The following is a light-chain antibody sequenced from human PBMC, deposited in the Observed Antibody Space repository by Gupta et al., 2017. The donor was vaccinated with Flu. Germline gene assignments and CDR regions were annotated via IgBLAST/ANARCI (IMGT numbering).Light chain of an antibody. V-gene: IGKV1-39*01. CDR2: ASS. CDR1: QSIRSY. Sequence: DIQMTQSPSSLSASVGDRVTISCRASQSIRSYLNWYQQKPGKAHKPLIYASSTFQSGVPSRFSGSGSWTDFNLTISSLQPEDFATYYCQQSYGTPWTFGQGTKVEVK. J-gene: IGKJ1*01. CDR3: QQSYGTPWT.